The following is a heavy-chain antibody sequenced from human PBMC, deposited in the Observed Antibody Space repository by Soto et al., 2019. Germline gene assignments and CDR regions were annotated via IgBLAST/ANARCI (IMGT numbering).Heavy chain of an antibody. Sequence: EVQLVESGGGLVQPGGSLILSCAASGFSFSDHYMDWVRQAPGKGLEWVGRTRNKVNSYTTEYAASVKGRVTISRDDSKNSLYLQVNSLKSEDTAVYYCVAYGDDHRDFDYWGLGALVTVSS. CDR2: TRNKVNSYTT. D-gene: IGHD3-10*01. CDR3: VAYGDDHRDFDY. J-gene: IGHJ4*02. V-gene: IGHV3-72*01. CDR1: GFSFSDHY.